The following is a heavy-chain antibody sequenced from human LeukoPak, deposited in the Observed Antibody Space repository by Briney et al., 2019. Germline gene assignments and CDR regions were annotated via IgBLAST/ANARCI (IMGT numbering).Heavy chain of an antibody. CDR1: GFTFSSYS. CDR2: ISSSSSYI. Sequence: GGSLRLSCAASGFTFSSYSMNWVRQAPGKGLEWVSSISSSSSYIYYADSVKGRFTISRDNAKNSLYLQMNSPRAEDTAVYYCARGVSGLARNWGQGTLVTVSS. J-gene: IGHJ4*02. D-gene: IGHD5-12*01. V-gene: IGHV3-21*01. CDR3: ARGVSGLARN.